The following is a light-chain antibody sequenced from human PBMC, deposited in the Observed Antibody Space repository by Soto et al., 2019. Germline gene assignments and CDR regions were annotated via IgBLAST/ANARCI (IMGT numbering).Light chain of an antibody. CDR2: DAS. CDR1: QSISGW. Sequence: DIPMTQSPFTLSASVGDRVTITCRASQSISGWLAWYQQKPGRAPNLLISDASSLESGVPSRFSGCGSGTEFTLTISGLQPDDFATYYCQQYSSYSSFGQGTKLEIK. J-gene: IGKJ2*01. CDR3: QQYSSYSS. V-gene: IGKV1-5*01.